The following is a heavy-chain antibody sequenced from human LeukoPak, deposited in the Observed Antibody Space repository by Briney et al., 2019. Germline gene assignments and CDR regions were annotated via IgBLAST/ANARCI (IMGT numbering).Heavy chain of an antibody. CDR1: GFTFSSYA. Sequence: GRSLRLSCAASGFTFSSYAMHWVRQAPGKGLEWVAVISYDGSNKYYADSVKGRFTISRDNSKNTLYLRMNSLRAEDTAVYYCARDRDYVWGSYRFDYWGQGTLVTVSS. V-gene: IGHV3-30*04. CDR3: ARDRDYVWGSYRFDY. D-gene: IGHD3-16*02. CDR2: ISYDGSNK. J-gene: IGHJ4*02.